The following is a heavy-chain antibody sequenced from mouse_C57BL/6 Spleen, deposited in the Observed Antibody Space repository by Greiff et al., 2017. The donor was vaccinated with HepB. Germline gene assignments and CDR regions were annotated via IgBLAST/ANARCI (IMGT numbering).Heavy chain of an antibody. J-gene: IGHJ1*03. V-gene: IGHV5-17*01. Sequence: EVHLVESGGGLVKPGGSLKLSCAASGFTFSDYGMHWVRQAPEKGLEWVAYISSGSSTIYYADTVKGRFTISRDNAKNTLFLQRTSLRSEDTAMYYCARPHYYGSSHYWYFDVWGTGTTVTVSS. CDR2: ISSGSSTI. CDR1: GFTFSDYG. CDR3: ARPHYYGSSHYWYFDV. D-gene: IGHD1-1*01.